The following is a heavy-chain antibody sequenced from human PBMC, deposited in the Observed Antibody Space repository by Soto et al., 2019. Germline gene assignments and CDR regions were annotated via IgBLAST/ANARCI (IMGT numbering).Heavy chain of an antibody. J-gene: IGHJ4*02. CDR2: IYSGGST. Sequence: ELQLVETGGGLIQPGGSLRLSCAASGFTVSSNYMSWVRQAPGKGLEWVSVIYSGGSTYYADSVKGRFTISRDNSKNTLYLQMNSLRAEDTAVYYCARDLSYCSTTSCYDRLDYWGQGTLVTVSS. CDR3: ARDLSYCSTTSCYDRLDY. D-gene: IGHD2-2*01. CDR1: GFTVSSNY. V-gene: IGHV3-53*02.